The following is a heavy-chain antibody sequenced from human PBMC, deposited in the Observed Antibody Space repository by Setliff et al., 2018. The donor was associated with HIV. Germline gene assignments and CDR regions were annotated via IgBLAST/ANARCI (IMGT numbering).Heavy chain of an antibody. Sequence: PSETLSLTCYVTDDPISSYYWSWVRQPAGKGLEWIGRLYVSGDTNYNPSLKSRVTMSLDMSKKHFSLKLKSVTAADTAVYYCALTGHRLLRGYMDVWGKGTTVTVSS. CDR3: ALTGHRLLRGYMDV. J-gene: IGHJ6*03. D-gene: IGHD2-15*01. CDR2: LYVSGDT. V-gene: IGHV4-4*07. CDR1: DDPISSYY.